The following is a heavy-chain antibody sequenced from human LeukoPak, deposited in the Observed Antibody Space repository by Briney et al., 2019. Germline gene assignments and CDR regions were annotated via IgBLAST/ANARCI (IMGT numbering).Heavy chain of an antibody. V-gene: IGHV1-69*05. Sequence: ASVTVSCKASGGTFSSYAISWVRQAPGQGLEWMGGIIPIFGTANYAQKFQGRVTITTDESTSTAYTEPSSLRSEDTAVYYCARDSGVWGSYRTSAFDIWGQGTMVTVSS. J-gene: IGHJ3*02. CDR1: GGTFSSYA. CDR3: ARDSGVWGSYRTSAFDI. D-gene: IGHD3-16*02. CDR2: IIPIFGTA.